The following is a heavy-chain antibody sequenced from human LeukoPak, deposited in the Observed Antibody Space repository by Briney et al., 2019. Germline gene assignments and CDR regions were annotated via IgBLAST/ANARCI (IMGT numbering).Heavy chain of an antibody. Sequence: PGGSLSSSLLGPGLIFISFGMNWVGKVPGKGLEWVAFIRYDGSTKYYADSVKGRFTISRDNSRNTLYLEMNSLRADDTAVYYCAKISRHWGQGTLVTVSS. CDR1: GLIFISFG. CDR2: IRYDGSTK. CDR3: AKISRH. J-gene: IGHJ4*02. D-gene: IGHD3-3*02. V-gene: IGHV3-30*02.